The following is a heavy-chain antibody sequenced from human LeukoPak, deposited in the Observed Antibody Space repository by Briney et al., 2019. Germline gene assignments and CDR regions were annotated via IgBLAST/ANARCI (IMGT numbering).Heavy chain of an antibody. CDR1: GFTFSSYA. J-gene: IGHJ4*02. D-gene: IGHD2-2*01. CDR3: AKPQYCSSTSCYAGNFDY. V-gene: IGHV3-23*01. CDR2: ISGSGGST. Sequence: TGGSLRLSCAASGFTFSSYAMSWVRQAPGKGLEWVSAISGSGGSTYYADSVKGRFTISRDNSKNTLYLQMNSLRAEDTAVYYCAKPQYCSSTSCYAGNFDYWGQGTLVTVSS.